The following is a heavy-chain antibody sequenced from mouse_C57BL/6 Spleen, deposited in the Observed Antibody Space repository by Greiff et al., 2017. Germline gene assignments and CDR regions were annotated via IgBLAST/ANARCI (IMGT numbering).Heavy chain of an antibody. J-gene: IGHJ4*01. CDR1: GYSITSGYD. CDR2: ISYSGST. Sequence: EVMLVESGPGMVKPSQSLSLTCTVTGYSITSGYDWHWIRHFPGNKLEWMGYISYSGSTNYNPSLKSRISITHDTSKNHFFLKLNSVTTEDTATYYCARAGSSYYYAMDYWGQGTSVTVSS. V-gene: IGHV3-1*01. CDR3: ARAGSSYYYAMDY. D-gene: IGHD1-1*01.